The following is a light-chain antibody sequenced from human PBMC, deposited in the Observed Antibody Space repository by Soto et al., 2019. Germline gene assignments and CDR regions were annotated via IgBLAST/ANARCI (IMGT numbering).Light chain of an antibody. CDR1: QSVSSNY. CDR2: GAS. Sequence: EIVLTQSPGTLSLSPGERATLSCRASQSVSSNYLAWYQQKPGQAPRLLIYGASTRATGIPDKFSGSGSGTDFTLTISRLEPEDFAVYYCQQYDSSITFGQGTRLEIK. CDR3: QQYDSSIT. J-gene: IGKJ5*01. V-gene: IGKV3-20*01.